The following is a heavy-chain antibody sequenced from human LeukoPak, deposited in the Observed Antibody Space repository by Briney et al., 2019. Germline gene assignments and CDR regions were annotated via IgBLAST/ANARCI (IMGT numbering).Heavy chain of an antibody. Sequence: GGSLRLSCAASGFTFDDYAMHWVRQAPGKGLEWVSLISWDGGSTYYADSVKGRFTVSRDNSKNSLYLQMNSLRAEGTALYYCAKAGINYYDSSGYPYYMDVWGKGTTVTVSS. CDR2: ISWDGGST. CDR1: GFTFDDYA. D-gene: IGHD3-22*01. CDR3: AKAGINYYDSSGYPYYMDV. V-gene: IGHV3-43D*03. J-gene: IGHJ6*03.